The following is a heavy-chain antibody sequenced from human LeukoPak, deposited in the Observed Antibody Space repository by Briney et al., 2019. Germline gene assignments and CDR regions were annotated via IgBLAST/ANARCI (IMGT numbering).Heavy chain of an antibody. CDR1: GGSISSGDYF. J-gene: IGHJ4*02. D-gene: IGHD2-2*01. Sequence: SETLSLTCSVSGGSISSGDYFWSWIRQPPGKGLEWIGYIYRSGSAYYSPSLKSRVSISLDTSKNQFSLKLSSVTAADTAVYYCARANYAYGDYWGQGTLVTVSS. V-gene: IGHV4-30-4*08. CDR3: ARANYAYGDY. CDR2: IYRSGSA.